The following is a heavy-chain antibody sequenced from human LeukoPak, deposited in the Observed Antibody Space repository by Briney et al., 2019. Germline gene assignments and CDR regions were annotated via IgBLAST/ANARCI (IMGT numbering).Heavy chain of an antibody. V-gene: IGHV3-23*01. CDR2: ISGNGGIT. D-gene: IGHD6-13*01. Sequence: GGSLRLSCAASGFTFSSYAMSWVRQAPGKGLEWVSGISGNGGITHYADSVKGRFTISRDNSKNTLYLQINSLRAEDTAVYYCAKDLSMKQEVAAAGNGGYWGQGTLVTVSS. CDR3: AKDLSMKQEVAAAGNGGY. J-gene: IGHJ4*02. CDR1: GFTFSSYA.